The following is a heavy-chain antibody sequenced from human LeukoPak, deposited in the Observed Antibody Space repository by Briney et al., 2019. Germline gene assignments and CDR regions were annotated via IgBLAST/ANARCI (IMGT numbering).Heavy chain of an antibody. CDR2: IYRTGTT. V-gene: IGHV4-4*02. CDR3: ARSWESYDSSGYYSYYFDY. J-gene: IGHJ4*02. D-gene: IGHD3-22*01. CDR1: GGSISNDNW. Sequence: SETLSLTCVVSGGSISNDNWWSWVRQPPGKRLEWIGEIYRTGTTNYNPSFMSRVTISVDTSKNQYSLKLSSVTAADTAVYYCARSWESYDSSGYYSYYFDYWGQGTLVTVSS.